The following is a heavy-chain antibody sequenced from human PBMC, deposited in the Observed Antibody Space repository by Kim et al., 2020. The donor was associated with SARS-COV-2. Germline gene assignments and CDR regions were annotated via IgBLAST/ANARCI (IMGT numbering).Heavy chain of an antibody. CDR3: VRDDSLTTYYFDY. J-gene: IGHJ4*02. Sequence: DSRNGQVTIPRDNAKNPLYLQMNSLRAEDTAVYYCVRDDSLTTYYFDYWGPGTQVTVSS. V-gene: IGHV3-21*01. D-gene: IGHD4-17*01.